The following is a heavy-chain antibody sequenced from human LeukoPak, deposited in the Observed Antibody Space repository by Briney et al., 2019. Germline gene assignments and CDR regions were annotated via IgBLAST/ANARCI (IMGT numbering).Heavy chain of an antibody. D-gene: IGHD2-21*01. CDR1: GFTFSSYS. V-gene: IGHV3-21*01. CDR3: ASVKDLYYSPPPYYYYGMDV. CDR2: ISSSSSYI. Sequence: GGSLRLSCAASGFTFSSYSMNWVRQAPGKGLEWVSSISSSSSYIYYADSVKGRFTISRDNAKNSLYLQMNSLRAEDTAVYYCASVKDLYYSPPPYYYYGMDVRGQGTTVTVSS. J-gene: IGHJ6*02.